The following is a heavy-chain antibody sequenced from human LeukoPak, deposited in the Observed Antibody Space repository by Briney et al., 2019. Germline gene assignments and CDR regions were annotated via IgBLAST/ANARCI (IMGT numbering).Heavy chain of an antibody. CDR3: ASMNGY. CDR2: INPNSGDT. V-gene: IGHV1-2*02. Sequence: ASVKVSCKASGYTFSDYYMHWVRQAPGQGLEWMGWINPNSGDTHYAQMFQGRVTMTRDTSISTAYMELSGLESDDTAVYYCASMNGYWGQGTLVTVSS. J-gene: IGHJ4*02. CDR1: GYTFSDYY. D-gene: IGHD2-8*01.